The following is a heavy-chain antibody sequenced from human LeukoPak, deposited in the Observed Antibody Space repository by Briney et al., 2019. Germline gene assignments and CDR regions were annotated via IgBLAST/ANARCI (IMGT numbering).Heavy chain of an antibody. CDR2: MNPNSGNT. V-gene: IGHV1-8*01. J-gene: IGHJ4*02. Sequence: ASVKVSCKASGYTFTSYDINWVRQATGQGLEWMGWMNPNSGNTGYAQKFQGRVTMTRNTSISTAYMELSSLRSDDTAVYYCAREGPGARSAAGDYWGQGTLVAVSS. CDR3: AREGPGARSAAGDY. D-gene: IGHD6-13*01. CDR1: GYTFTSYD.